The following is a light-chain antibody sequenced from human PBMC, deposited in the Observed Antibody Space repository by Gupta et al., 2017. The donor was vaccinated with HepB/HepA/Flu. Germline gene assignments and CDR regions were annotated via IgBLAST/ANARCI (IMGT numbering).Light chain of an antibody. CDR2: AAS. V-gene: IGKV1-9*01. Sequence: DIQLTQSPSFLSASVGDRVTITCRASQGISSYLAWYQQKPGKAPKLLIYAASTLQSGVPSRFSGSGSGTEFTLTISSLQPEDFATYYCQQVYTYPLTFGGGTKVEI. CDR3: QQVYTYPLT. CDR1: QGISSY. J-gene: IGKJ4*01.